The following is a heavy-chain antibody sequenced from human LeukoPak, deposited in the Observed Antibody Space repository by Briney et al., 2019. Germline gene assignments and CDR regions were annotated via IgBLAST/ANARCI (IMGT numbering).Heavy chain of an antibody. CDR1: GFTFSDYY. CDR2: ISSSGSTI. D-gene: IGHD2-2*01. Sequence: GGSLRLSCAASGFTFSDYYMSWIRQAPGKGLEWVSYISSSGSTIYYADSVKGRFTISRDNSKNTLYLQMNSLRAEDTAVYYCASDIVVVPAKPLVDYWGQGTLVTVSS. V-gene: IGHV3-11*04. CDR3: ASDIVVVPAKPLVDY. J-gene: IGHJ4*02.